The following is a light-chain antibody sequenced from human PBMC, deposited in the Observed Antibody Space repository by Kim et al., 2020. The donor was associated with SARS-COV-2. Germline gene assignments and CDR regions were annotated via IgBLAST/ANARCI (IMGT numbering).Light chain of an antibody. CDR1: QDISNY. J-gene: IGKJ2*01. CDR3: QQYDNLPPVMYT. V-gene: IGKV1-33*01. Sequence: DIQMTQSPSSLSASVGDRVTITCQASQDISNYLNWYQQKPGKAPKLLIYDASNLETGVPSRFSGSGSGTDFTFTISSLQPEDIATYYCQQYDNLPPVMYTFGQGTKLEI. CDR2: DAS.